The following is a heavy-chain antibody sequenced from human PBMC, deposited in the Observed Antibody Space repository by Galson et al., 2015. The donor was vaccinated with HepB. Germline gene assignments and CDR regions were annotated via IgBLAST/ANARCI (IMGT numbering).Heavy chain of an antibody. CDR2: IYPGDSDT. Sequence: QSGAEVKKPGESLKISCKGSGYTFTSSWIGWVRQMPGKGLEWMGIIYPGDSDTRYSPSFQGQVTISADKSLSTAYLQWSSLKSSDTAIYYCARDGGSSSWFFDYWGQGTLVTVSS. V-gene: IGHV5-51*01. D-gene: IGHD6-13*01. CDR1: GYTFTSSW. J-gene: IGHJ4*02. CDR3: ARDGGSSSWFFDY.